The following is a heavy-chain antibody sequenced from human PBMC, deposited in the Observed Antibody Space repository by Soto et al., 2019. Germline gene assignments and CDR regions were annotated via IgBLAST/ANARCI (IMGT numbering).Heavy chain of an antibody. CDR1: GFTFSSYA. CDR3: AKDSHWAIISPTPDY. J-gene: IGHJ4*01. D-gene: IGHD2-15*01. Sequence: PGGSLRLSCAASGFTFSSYAMSWVRQAPGKGLEWVSAISGSGGSTYYADSVKGRFTISRDNSKNTLYLQMNSLRAEDTAIYYCAKDSHWAIISPTPDYWGHGTLVTVSS. V-gene: IGHV3-23*01. CDR2: ISGSGGST.